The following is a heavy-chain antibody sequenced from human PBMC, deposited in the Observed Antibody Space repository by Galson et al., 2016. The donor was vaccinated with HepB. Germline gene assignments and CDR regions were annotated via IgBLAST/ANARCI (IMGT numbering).Heavy chain of an antibody. V-gene: IGHV3-30*04. J-gene: IGHJ5*02. CDR2: IAPDTVNI. CDR3: ARETKHSTNGLDP. CDR1: GFTFRDYA. Sequence: LRLSCAASGFTFRDYAMHWVRPAPGRGLEWVPLIAPDTVNIDYADSVRGRFIISHDNSKTTLYLEMNSLRNDDTAVYFCARETKHSTNGLDPWGPGTPVTVSA.